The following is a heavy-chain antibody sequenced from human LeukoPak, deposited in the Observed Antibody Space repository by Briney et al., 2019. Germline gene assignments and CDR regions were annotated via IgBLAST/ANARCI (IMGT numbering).Heavy chain of an antibody. CDR1: GFTFSSYS. D-gene: IGHD2-2*02. Sequence: GGSLRLSCAASGFTFSSYSMNWVRQAPGKGLGWVSYISSSSSTIYYADSVKGRFTISRDNAKNSLYLQMNSLRAEDTAVYYCAREDCSSTSCYNADYWGQGTLVTVSS. J-gene: IGHJ4*02. CDR3: AREDCSSTSCYNADY. CDR2: ISSSSSTI. V-gene: IGHV3-48*01.